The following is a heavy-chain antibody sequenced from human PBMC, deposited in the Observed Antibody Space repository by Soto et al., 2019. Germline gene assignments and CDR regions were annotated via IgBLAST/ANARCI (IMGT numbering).Heavy chain of an antibody. J-gene: IGHJ4*02. CDR1: GFTFSDYA. CDR2: VSHDGRNT. CDR3: AKGGRQWLVTADFNY. D-gene: IGHD6-19*01. Sequence: VQLVESGGGVVQPGRSLRLSCAASGFTFSDYAMHWVRQAPGKGLEWVAVVSHDGRNTHYAGSVKGRFTISRDSSKNTVSLEMSSLRAEDTAVYYCAKGGRQWLVTADFNYWGQGALVTVSS. V-gene: IGHV3-30*18.